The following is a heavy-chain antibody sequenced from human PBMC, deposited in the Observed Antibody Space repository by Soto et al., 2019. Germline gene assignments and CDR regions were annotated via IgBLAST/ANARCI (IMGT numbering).Heavy chain of an antibody. CDR2: ISSSSSYI. CDR1: GFTFSSYS. Sequence: VQLVESGGGLVKPGGSLRLSCAASGFTFSSYSMNWVRQAPGKGLEWVSSISSSSSYIYYADSVKGRFTISRDNAKNSLYLQMNSLRAEDTAVYYCARGGITIFGVVIFDYWGQGTLVTVSS. V-gene: IGHV3-21*01. CDR3: ARGGITIFGVVIFDY. D-gene: IGHD3-3*01. J-gene: IGHJ4*02.